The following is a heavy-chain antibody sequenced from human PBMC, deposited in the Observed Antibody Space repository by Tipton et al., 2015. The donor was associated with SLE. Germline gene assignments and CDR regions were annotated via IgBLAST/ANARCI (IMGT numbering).Heavy chain of an antibody. CDR1: GDSISSGDY. Sequence: TLSLTCSVYGDSISSGDYWGWIRQTPGKGLEWIGSIYHSGNTYFNPSLKSRVTISADSLKNQVSLKVPSVTSADTGAYYCSRGPGKYYSDHWGQGILVAVS. V-gene: IGHV4-38-2*01. CDR3: SRGPGKYYSDH. CDR2: IYHSGNT. J-gene: IGHJ4*02.